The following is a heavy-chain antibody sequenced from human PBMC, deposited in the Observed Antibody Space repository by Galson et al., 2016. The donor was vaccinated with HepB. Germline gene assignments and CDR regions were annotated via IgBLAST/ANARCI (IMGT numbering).Heavy chain of an antibody. CDR1: GFPFTSYG. CDR2: ISDSGRTT. V-gene: IGHV3-23*01. Sequence: SLRLSCAASGFPFTSYGMSWVRQAPGKGLEWVSGISDSGRTTYYADSVKGRFTISRDNFKNTLYLQMNSLRAEDTAVYYCAKDVRWRNYWGQGTLVSVTS. CDR3: AKDVRWRNY. J-gene: IGHJ4*02. D-gene: IGHD5-24*01.